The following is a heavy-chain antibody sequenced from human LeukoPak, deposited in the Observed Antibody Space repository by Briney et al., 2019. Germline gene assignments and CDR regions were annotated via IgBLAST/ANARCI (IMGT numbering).Heavy chain of an antibody. Sequence: SETLSLTCTVSSGSISTSNYYWGWVRQPPGKALEWIGNVFYSGSTYYSPSLKSRVTISLDTSRNQFSLKLNSVTAADTAVYYCARFLTAGLYYFDYWGQGTLVTVSS. D-gene: IGHD4/OR15-4a*01. V-gene: IGHV4-39*07. J-gene: IGHJ4*02. CDR2: VFYSGST. CDR3: ARFLTAGLYYFDY. CDR1: SGSISTSNYY.